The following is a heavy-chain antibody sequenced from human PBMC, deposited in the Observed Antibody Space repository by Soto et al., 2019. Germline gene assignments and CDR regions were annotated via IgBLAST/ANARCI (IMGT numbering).Heavy chain of an antibody. Sequence: QVQLVQSGAEVKKPGSSVKVSCKASGGTFSSYTISWVRQAPGQGLEWMGRIIPILGIANYAQKFQGRVTITADKSTSTAYMELSSLRSEDTAVYYCARDRIGTMVRGVDNDRFDPWGQGTLVTVSS. J-gene: IGHJ5*02. CDR2: IIPILGIA. CDR1: GGTFSSYT. V-gene: IGHV1-69*08. D-gene: IGHD3-10*01. CDR3: ARDRIGTMVRGVDNDRFDP.